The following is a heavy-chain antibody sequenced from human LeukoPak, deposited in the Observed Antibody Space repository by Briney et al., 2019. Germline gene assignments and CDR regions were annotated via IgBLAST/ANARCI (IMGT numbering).Heavy chain of an antibody. CDR3: ATSGDYVADY. CDR2: ISWNSGSI. J-gene: IGHJ4*02. D-gene: IGHD4-17*01. Sequence: GGSLRLSCAASGFTFDDYAMHWVRQAPGKGLEWVSGISWNSGSIGYADSVKGRFTISRDSSKNTLYLQMNSLRAEDTAVYYCATSGDYVADYWGQGTLVTVSS. CDR1: GFTFDDYA. V-gene: IGHV3-9*01.